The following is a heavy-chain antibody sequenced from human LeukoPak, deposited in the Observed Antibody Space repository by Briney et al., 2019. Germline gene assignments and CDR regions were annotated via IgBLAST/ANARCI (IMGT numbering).Heavy chain of an antibody. V-gene: IGHV4-30-2*02. Sequence: NPSETLSLTCSVSGASITTSGFYYTWIRQPPGKGLEWLGCIYQSGGSFYNPSLKSRVTISVDTSKNQFSLKLSSVTAADTAVYYCARSVPYYYDSSEPPTFDIWGQGTMVTVSS. CDR2: IYQSGGS. J-gene: IGHJ3*02. D-gene: IGHD3-22*01. CDR1: GASITTSGFY. CDR3: ARSVPYYYDSSEPPTFDI.